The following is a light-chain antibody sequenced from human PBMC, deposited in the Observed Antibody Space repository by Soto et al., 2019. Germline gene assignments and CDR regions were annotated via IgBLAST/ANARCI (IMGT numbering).Light chain of an antibody. J-gene: IGKJ2*01. CDR2: GSS. CDR1: ENVSNNY. Sequence: EVVLTQSPGTLSLSPGERATLSCRASENVSNNYIAWYQQKPGQAPRLLIFGSSDRAAGIPDRLSGSGSGTDFTLTISRLEPEDVAVYYCQQYGSSPPYTFGQGTKLEIK. V-gene: IGKV3-20*01. CDR3: QQYGSSPPYT.